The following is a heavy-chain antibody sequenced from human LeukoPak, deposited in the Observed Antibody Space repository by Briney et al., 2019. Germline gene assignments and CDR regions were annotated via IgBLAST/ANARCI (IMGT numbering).Heavy chain of an antibody. CDR2: ISGSGGST. Sequence: AGGSLRLSCAASGFTFSSYAMSWVRQAPGKGLEWVSAISGSGGSTYYADSVKGRFTISRDNSKNTLYLQMNSLRAEDTAVYYCARGYGDYVWDDYWGQGTLVTVSS. CDR1: GFTFSSYA. D-gene: IGHD4-17*01. CDR3: ARGYGDYVWDDY. V-gene: IGHV3-23*01. J-gene: IGHJ4*02.